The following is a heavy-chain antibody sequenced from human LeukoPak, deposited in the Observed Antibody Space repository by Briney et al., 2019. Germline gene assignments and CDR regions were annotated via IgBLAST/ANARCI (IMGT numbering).Heavy chain of an antibody. CDR2: IKPDGSEK. CDR1: GFTFSNYW. CDR3: ARDPTTSQGSDAFDI. V-gene: IGHV3-7*01. Sequence: GGSLRLSCAASGFTFSNYWMGWVRQAPGKGLEWAANIKPDGSEKYYVDSVKGRFTISRDNAKNSLNLQMGSLRAEDTAVYYCARDPTTSQGSDAFDIWGQGTRVTVSS. D-gene: IGHD1-1*01. J-gene: IGHJ3*02.